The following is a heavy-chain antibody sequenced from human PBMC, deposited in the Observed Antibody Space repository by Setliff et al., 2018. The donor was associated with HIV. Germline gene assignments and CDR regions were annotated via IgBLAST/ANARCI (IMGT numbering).Heavy chain of an antibody. V-gene: IGHV3-7*01. CDR1: GFTFTDYA. CDR2: TKYDGSES. Sequence: GGSLRLSCAASGFTFTDYAMSWVRQVPGKGLEWVSNTKYDGSESYYVDSVKGRFTVSRDNAKNSLYLQMNSLRAEETAVYYCARGDATGVDYWGQGTLVTVSS. CDR3: ARGDATGVDY. J-gene: IGHJ4*02.